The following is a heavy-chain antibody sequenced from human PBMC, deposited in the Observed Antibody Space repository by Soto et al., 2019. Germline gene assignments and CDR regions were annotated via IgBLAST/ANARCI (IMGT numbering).Heavy chain of an antibody. V-gene: IGHV1-69*02. D-gene: IGHD3-3*01. CDR1: GGTFSSYT. J-gene: IGHJ5*02. Sequence: QVQLVQSGAEVKKPGSSVKVSCKASGGTFSSYTISWVRQAPGQGLEWMGRIIPILGIANYAQKFQGRVKITADKSTSTAYMELSSLRSEDTAVYYCARAGRVTIFGVVIRVYNWFDPWGQGTLVTVSS. CDR3: ARAGRVTIFGVVIRVYNWFDP. CDR2: IIPILGIA.